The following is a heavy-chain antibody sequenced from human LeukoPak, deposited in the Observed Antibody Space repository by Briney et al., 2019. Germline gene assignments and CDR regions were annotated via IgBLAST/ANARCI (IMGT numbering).Heavy chain of an antibody. Sequence: GRSLRLSCAASGFTFSSYGMHWVRQAPGKGLEWVAVISYDGSNKYYADSVKGRFTISRDNSKNTLYLQMNSLRAEDTAVYYWAKDIGYGDYRGGDYWGRGTLVTVSS. CDR3: AKDIGYGDYRGGDY. J-gene: IGHJ4*02. D-gene: IGHD4-17*01. CDR2: ISYDGSNK. CDR1: GFTFSSYG. V-gene: IGHV3-30*18.